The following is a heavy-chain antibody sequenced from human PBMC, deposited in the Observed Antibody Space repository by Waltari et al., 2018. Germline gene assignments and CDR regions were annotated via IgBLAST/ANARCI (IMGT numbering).Heavy chain of an antibody. CDR3: ARDSGAFRWVDY. Sequence: QLQLQESGPGLVKPSETLSLTCTVSGGSISSSSYSWGWIRQPPGKGLEWIGSIYYSGSTYYNPSLKSRVTISVDTSKNQFSLKLSSVTAADTAVYYCARDSGAFRWVDYWGQGTLVTVSS. J-gene: IGHJ4*02. V-gene: IGHV4-39*07. CDR1: GGSISSSSYS. D-gene: IGHD1-26*01. CDR2: IYYSGST.